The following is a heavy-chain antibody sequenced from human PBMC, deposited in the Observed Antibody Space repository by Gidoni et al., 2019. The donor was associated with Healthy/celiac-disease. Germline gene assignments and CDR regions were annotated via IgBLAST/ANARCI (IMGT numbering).Heavy chain of an antibody. J-gene: IGHJ4*02. CDR3: ARETGTPLDY. Sequence: VRRAPGQGLEWMGGIIPIFGTANYAQKFQGRVTITADESTSTAYMELSSLRSEDTAVYYCARETGTPLDYWGQGTLVTVSS. D-gene: IGHD1-1*01. CDR2: IIPIFGTA. V-gene: IGHV1-69*01.